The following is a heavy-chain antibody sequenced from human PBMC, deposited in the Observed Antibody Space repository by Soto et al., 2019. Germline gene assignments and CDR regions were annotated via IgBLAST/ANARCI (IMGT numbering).Heavy chain of an antibody. CDR2: IYSGGNT. Sequence: GGSLRLSCAASGFIVSSNYMSWVRQAPGKGLEWVSVIYSGGNTYYADSVKGRFTISRDNSKNTLYLQMNSLTAEDTAVYYCARDDYGLDVCGQGTTFTVSS. CDR3: ARDDYGLDV. J-gene: IGHJ6*02. V-gene: IGHV3-53*01. CDR1: GFIVSSNY.